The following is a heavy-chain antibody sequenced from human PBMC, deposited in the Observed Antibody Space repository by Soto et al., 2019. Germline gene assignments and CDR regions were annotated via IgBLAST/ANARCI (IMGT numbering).Heavy chain of an antibody. Sequence: QVQLQESGPGLVKPSETLSLTCTVSGGSVSSGSYYWSWIRQPPGKGLEWIGYIYYSGSTNYNPSLKSRVTISVDTSKNQFSLKLSSVTAADTAVYYCAREEATGTTFDYWGQGTLVTVSS. CDR1: GGSVSSGSYY. J-gene: IGHJ4*02. V-gene: IGHV4-61*01. CDR2: IYYSGST. CDR3: AREEATGTTFDY. D-gene: IGHD1-1*01.